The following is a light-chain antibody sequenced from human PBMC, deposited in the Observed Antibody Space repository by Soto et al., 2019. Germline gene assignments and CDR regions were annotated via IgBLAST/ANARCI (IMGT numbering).Light chain of an antibody. J-gene: IGKJ1*01. CDR3: QQYGSSLWT. V-gene: IGKV3-20*01. CDR1: QSVSSSY. Sequence: EIVLTQSPGTLSLSPGERATLSCRASQSVSSSYLAWYQQKPGQGPRLLIYGASSRATGIPDRFSGSGSGTAFTLTISRLEPEEFAVYYCQQYGSSLWTFGQGPKVEIK. CDR2: GAS.